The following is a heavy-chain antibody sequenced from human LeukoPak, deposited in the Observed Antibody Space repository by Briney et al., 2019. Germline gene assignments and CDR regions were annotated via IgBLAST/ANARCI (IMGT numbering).Heavy chain of an antibody. J-gene: IGHJ4*02. D-gene: IGHD3-22*01. CDR2: IKSKTDGGTT. V-gene: IGHV3-15*01. Sequence: GGSLRLSCVASGFTFTNALMSWVRQAPGKGLEWVGHIKSKTDGGTTDYAAPVKGRFIISRDGSKHTLYLQMNSLKTDDTAVYYCTKYDTSVNFDYRGQGTLVTVSS. CDR1: GFTFTNAL. CDR3: TKYDTSVNFDY.